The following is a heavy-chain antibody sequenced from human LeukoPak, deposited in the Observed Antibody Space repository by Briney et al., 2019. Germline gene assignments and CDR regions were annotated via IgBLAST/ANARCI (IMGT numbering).Heavy chain of an antibody. V-gene: IGHV3-7*01. D-gene: IGHD3-9*01. CDR3: ARDHHDILTGYYRHYYGMDV. J-gene: IGHJ6*02. CDR2: IKQDGSEK. CDR1: GFTFSSYW. Sequence: GGSLRLSCAASGFTFSSYWMSWVRQAPGKGLEWVANIKQDGSEKYYVDSVKGRFTISRDNAKNSLYLQMNSLRAEDTAVYYCARDHHDILTGYYRHYYGMDVWGQGTTVTVSS.